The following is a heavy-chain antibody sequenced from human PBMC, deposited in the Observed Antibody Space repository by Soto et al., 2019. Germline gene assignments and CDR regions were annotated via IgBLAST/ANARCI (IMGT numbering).Heavy chain of an antibody. CDR1: GGSFSGYY. CDR2: INHSGST. J-gene: IGHJ5*02. D-gene: IGHD6-19*01. Sequence: QVQLQQWGAGLLKPSETLSLTCAVYGGSFSGYYWSWIRQPPGKGLEWIGEINHSGSTNYNPSLTSRVTISVDTSKNQFSLKLSSVTAADTAVYYCARESIAVAYWFDPWGQGTLVTVSS. V-gene: IGHV4-34*01. CDR3: ARESIAVAYWFDP.